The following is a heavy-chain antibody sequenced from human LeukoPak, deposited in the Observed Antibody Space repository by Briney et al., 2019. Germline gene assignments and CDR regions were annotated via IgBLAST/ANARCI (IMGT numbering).Heavy chain of an antibody. V-gene: IGHV3-30*18. CDR2: ISYDGSNK. Sequence: GRSLRLSCAASGFTFSTYGMHWVRQAPGKGLEWVLVISYDGSNKYYADSVKGRFTISRDNSKNTLYLQMNSLRAEDTAVYYCAKDFPASCRGDCYFVYWGQGTLVTVSP. J-gene: IGHJ4*02. CDR3: AKDFPASCRGDCYFVY. D-gene: IGHD2-21*02. CDR1: GFTFSTYG.